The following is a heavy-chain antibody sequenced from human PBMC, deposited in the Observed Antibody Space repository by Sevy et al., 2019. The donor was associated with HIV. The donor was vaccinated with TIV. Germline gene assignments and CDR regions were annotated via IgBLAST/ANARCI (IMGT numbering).Heavy chain of an antibody. Sequence: SETLSLTCTVSGCSISGYYWSWIRQPPGKGLEWIGYIYYSGSTNYNPSLKSRVTISVDTSKNQFSLKLSSVTAADTAVYYCARYYAYYYYMDVWGKGITVTVSS. CDR1: GCSISGYY. J-gene: IGHJ6*03. CDR3: ARYYAYYYYMDV. CDR2: IYYSGST. D-gene: IGHD3-10*01. V-gene: IGHV4-59*01.